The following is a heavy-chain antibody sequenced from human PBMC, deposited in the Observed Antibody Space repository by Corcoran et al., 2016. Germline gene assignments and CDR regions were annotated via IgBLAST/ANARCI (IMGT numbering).Heavy chain of an antibody. CDR1: GGTFSSYA. CDR2: IIPIFGTA. Sequence: QVQLVQSGAEVKKPGSSVKVSCKASGGTFSSYAISWVRQAPGQGLEWMGGIIPIFGTANYAQKFQGRVTITADESTSTAYMELSSLRSEDTAVYYCARVYYDSRPGKYWYFDLWGRGTLVTVSS. CDR3: ARVYYDSRPGKYWYFDL. V-gene: IGHV1-69*01. D-gene: IGHD3-22*01. J-gene: IGHJ2*01.